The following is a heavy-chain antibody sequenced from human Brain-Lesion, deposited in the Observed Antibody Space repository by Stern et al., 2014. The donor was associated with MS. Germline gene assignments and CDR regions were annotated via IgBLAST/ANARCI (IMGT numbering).Heavy chain of an antibody. D-gene: IGHD6-19*01. CDR1: GGSINSDHYY. Sequence: QLQLQESGPGLVKPSETLSLTCTVSGGSINSDHYYWGWIRQPPGKGLEWIGGVYYGGSTYYSPSLKSRVPFSVHTSKKPFSLNLNLVTAADTAVYYCARHIAVASTWVRWFDPWGQGTLVTVSS. V-gene: IGHV4-39*01. CDR2: VYYGGST. CDR3: ARHIAVASTWVRWFDP. J-gene: IGHJ5*02.